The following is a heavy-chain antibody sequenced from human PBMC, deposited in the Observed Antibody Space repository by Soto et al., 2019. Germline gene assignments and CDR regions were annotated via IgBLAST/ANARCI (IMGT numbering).Heavy chain of an antibody. D-gene: IGHD3-10*01. V-gene: IGHV3-23*01. CDR1: GFTFISYS. J-gene: IGHJ4*02. CDR2: IGGGGDST. CDR3: ARGESY. Sequence: GGSLRLSCAASGFTFISYSMNWVRQAPGKGLEWVSAIGGGGDSTYYADSVKGRFTISRDNSKSALYLQMKSLRAEDTAVYYCARGESYWGQGTLVTVSS.